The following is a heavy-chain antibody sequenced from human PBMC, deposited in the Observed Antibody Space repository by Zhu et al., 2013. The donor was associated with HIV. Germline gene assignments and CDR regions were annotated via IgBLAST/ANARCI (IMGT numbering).Heavy chain of an antibody. CDR1: GDTFSPNY. CDR2: ISAFNGKT. D-gene: IGHD6-6*01. V-gene: IGHV1-18*04. Sequence: HVQLVQVWADVKKPGASVQVSCKIFGDTFSPNYLHWVRQAPGQGLEWMGWISAFNGKTSYAQKFQGFRVTMTTDTSTSTAYMELRSLRSDDTAVYYCARDLYSTSSRPFDIWGQGTMVSVSS. J-gene: IGHJ3*02. CDR3: ARDLYSTSSRPFDI.